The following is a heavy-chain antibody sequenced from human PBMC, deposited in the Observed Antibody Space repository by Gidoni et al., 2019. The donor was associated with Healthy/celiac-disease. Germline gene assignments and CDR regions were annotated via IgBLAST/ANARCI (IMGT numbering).Heavy chain of an antibody. CDR3: ARSPMDAYGPPWYFDY. V-gene: IGHV3-13*01. CDR1: GFTFSRYD. D-gene: IGHD2-15*01. J-gene: IGHJ4*02. Sequence: EVQLVESGGGLVQPGGSLRLSCAASGFTFSRYDMHWLRQATGKGLEWVSSIGTAADTYYPGSVKGRFTISRENAKNSLYLQMNSLRAGDTAVYYCARSPMDAYGPPWYFDYWGQGTLVTVSS. CDR2: IGTAADT.